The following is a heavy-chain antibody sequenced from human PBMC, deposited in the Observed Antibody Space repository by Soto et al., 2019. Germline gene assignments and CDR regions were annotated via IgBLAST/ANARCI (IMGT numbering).Heavy chain of an antibody. CDR1: GFTFSSYA. CDR2: ISGSGGST. CDR3: AKGEQQPYYYCGMDV. V-gene: IGHV3-23*01. J-gene: IGHJ6*02. Sequence: EVQLLESGGGLVQPGGSLRLSCAASGFTFSSYAMSWVRQAPGKGLEWVSAISGSGGSTYYADSVKGRFTISRDNSKNTLYLKMNSLRAEDTAVYYCAKGEQQPYYYCGMDVWGQGTTVTVSS. D-gene: IGHD6-13*01.